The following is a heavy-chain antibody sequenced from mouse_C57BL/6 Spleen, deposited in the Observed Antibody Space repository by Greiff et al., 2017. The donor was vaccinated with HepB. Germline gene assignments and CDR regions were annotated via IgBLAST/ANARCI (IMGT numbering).Heavy chain of an antibody. Sequence: VKLMESGPGLVQPSQSLSITCTVSGFSLTSYGVHWVRQSPGKGLEWLGVIWRGGSTDYNAAFMSRLSITKDNSKSQVFFKMNSLQADDTAIYYCAKMGYDGYYEAMDYWGQGTSVTVSS. J-gene: IGHJ4*01. V-gene: IGHV2-5*01. CDR2: IWRGGST. D-gene: IGHD2-3*01. CDR1: GFSLTSYG. CDR3: AKMGYDGYYEAMDY.